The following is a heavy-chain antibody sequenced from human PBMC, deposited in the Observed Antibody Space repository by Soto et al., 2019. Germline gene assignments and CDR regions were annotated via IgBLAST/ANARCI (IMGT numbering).Heavy chain of an antibody. D-gene: IGHD6-19*01. CDR1: GGSISSGDYY. J-gene: IGHJ4*02. CDR3: ASSPGYSSGWYLLYHFDY. Sequence: SETLSLTCTVSGGSISSGDYYWSWIRQPPGKGLEWIGYIYYSGSTYYNPSLKSRVTISVDTPKNQFSLKLSSVTAADTAVYYCASSPGYSSGWYLLYHFDYWGQGTLVTVSS. CDR2: IYYSGST. V-gene: IGHV4-30-4*01.